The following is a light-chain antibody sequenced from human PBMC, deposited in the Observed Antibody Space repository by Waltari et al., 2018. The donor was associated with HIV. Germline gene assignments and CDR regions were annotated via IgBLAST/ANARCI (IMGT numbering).Light chain of an antibody. J-gene: IGLJ2*01. CDR3: QAWDSRV. CDR2: EDN. V-gene: IGLV3-1*01. Sequence: SYELTQPPSVSVSPGQTASITCSGDKLGDKYTCWYQQKPGQSPVLVIYEDNKRPSGIPERFSGSNSGNTATLTISGTQSMDEADYYCQAWDSRVFGGGTKVTVL. CDR1: KLGDKY.